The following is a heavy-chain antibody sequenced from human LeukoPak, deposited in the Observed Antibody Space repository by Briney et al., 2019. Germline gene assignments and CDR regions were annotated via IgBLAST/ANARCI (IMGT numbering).Heavy chain of an antibody. Sequence: GESLKISCAASGFTFSSHSMIWVRQAPGKGLEWVSYISSSSTTIYYADSVKGRFTISRDNAKNSLYLQMNSLRAEDTAVYYCARGNSGGDYWGQGTLVTVSS. D-gene: IGHD6-19*01. CDR2: ISSSSTTI. V-gene: IGHV3-48*01. CDR3: ARGNSGGDY. J-gene: IGHJ4*02. CDR1: GFTFSSHS.